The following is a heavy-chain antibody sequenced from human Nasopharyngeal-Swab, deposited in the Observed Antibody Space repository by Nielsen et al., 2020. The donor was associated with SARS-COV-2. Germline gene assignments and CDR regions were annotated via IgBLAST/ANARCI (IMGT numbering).Heavy chain of an antibody. CDR3: AKGGNDSSGYYYVFGDWFDP. D-gene: IGHD3-22*01. CDR1: GGSISSYY. V-gene: IGHV4-59*01. Sequence: SETLSLTCAVSGGSISSYYWSWIRQPPGKGLEWIGYIYYSGSPNYNPSLKSRVTISVDTSKNQFSLKLSSVTAADTAVYYCAKGGNDSSGYYYVFGDWFDPWGQGTLVTVSS. CDR2: IYYSGSP. J-gene: IGHJ5*02.